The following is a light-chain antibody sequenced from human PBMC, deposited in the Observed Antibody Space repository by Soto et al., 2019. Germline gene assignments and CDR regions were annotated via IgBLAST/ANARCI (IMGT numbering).Light chain of an antibody. CDR1: SSDITDYDS. CDR2: AFT. J-gene: IGLJ1*01. Sequence: QSALTQPASVSGSPGQSVTISCTGASSDITDYDSVSWYQHRPGEAPELKIFAFTYRPSGVSDRFSVSLSGSTASLTISGLQVEDEGDYYCVSYTNPGTYVFGPGTKLTVL. CDR3: VSYTNPGTYV. V-gene: IGLV2-14*03.